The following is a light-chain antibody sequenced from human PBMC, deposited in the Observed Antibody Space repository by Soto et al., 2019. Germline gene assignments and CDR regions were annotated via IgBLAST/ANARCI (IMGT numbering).Light chain of an antibody. J-gene: IGKJ3*01. CDR2: GAS. Sequence: EIVLTQSPGTLSLSPGERATLSCRASQSVSSNYLAWYQQKPDQAPRLLIYGASSRATGIPDRFSGSGSGTDFTLTISRLEPEDFAVYYCQQYGSSSFTFGPGTKVDIK. CDR3: QQYGSSSFT. V-gene: IGKV3-20*01. CDR1: QSVSSNY.